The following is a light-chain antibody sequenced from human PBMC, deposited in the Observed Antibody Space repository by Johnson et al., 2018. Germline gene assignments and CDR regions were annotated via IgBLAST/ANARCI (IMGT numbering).Light chain of an antibody. CDR1: SSNIGNNY. CDR3: GTWDSSLSAGNV. Sequence: QSVLTQPPSVSAAPGQKVTISCSGSSSNIGNNYVSWYKKLPGTAPKLLIYENNKRPSGIPDRFSGSKSGTSATLGITGLQTGDDADYYCGTWDSSLSAGNVFGTGTKVTVL. CDR2: ENN. J-gene: IGLJ1*01. V-gene: IGLV1-51*02.